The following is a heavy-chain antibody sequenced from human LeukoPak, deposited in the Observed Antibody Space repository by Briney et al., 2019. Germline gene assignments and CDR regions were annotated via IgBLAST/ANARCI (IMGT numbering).Heavy chain of an antibody. Sequence: APVKVSCKASGYTFTSYAMHWVRQAPGQRLEWMGWINAGNGNTKYSQKFRGRVTITRDTSASTAYMELSSLRSEDTAVYYCARGSLRVAVAGRVHNWFDPWGQGTLVTVSS. J-gene: IGHJ5*02. CDR2: INAGNGNT. CDR3: ARGSLRVAVAGRVHNWFDP. D-gene: IGHD6-19*01. V-gene: IGHV1-3*01. CDR1: GYTFTSYA.